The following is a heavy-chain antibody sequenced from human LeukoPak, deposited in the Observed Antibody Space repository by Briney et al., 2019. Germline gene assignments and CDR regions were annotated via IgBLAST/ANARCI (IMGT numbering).Heavy chain of an antibody. Sequence: ASVKVSCKASGYTFTSYDINWVRQATGQGLEWMGWMNPNSGNTGYAQKFQGRVTMSRNTSISTAYMELSSLRSEDTAVYYCARAPPPTVTPDYWGQGTLVTVSS. CDR1: GYTFTSYD. CDR2: MNPNSGNT. CDR3: ARAPPPTVTPDY. D-gene: IGHD4-11*01. V-gene: IGHV1-8*01. J-gene: IGHJ4*02.